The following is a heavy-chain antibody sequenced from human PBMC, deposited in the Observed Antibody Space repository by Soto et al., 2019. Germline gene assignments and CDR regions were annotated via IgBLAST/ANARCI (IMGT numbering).Heavy chain of an antibody. V-gene: IGHV1-3*05. CDR2: INAGNGNT. Sequence: QVQLVQSGAEEKKPGASVNVSCKASGYTFTSYAMHWVRQAPGQRLEWMGWINAGNGNTKYSQRFQGRVTITRDTSGSTVYMELSSLRSEDTAVYYCARDKGATGKDYSWFDPWGQGTLVTVSS. J-gene: IGHJ5*02. CDR1: GYTFTSYA. D-gene: IGHD1-26*01. CDR3: ARDKGATGKDYSWFDP.